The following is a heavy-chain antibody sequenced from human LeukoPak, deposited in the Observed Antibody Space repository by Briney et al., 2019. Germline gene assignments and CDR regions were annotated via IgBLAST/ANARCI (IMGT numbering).Heavy chain of an antibody. J-gene: IGHJ5*02. CDR2: TYYRSKWYN. CDR3: ARDSFNGNNWFDP. CDR1: GDSVSSKSAV. Sequence: SQTLSLTCAISGDSVSSKSAVWNWIRQSPSGGLEWLGRTYYRSKWYNDYAVSVKSRITVNPDTSKNQFSLQLNSVTPEDTAVYYCARDSFNGNNWFDPWGQGTLVTVSS. D-gene: IGHD2-8*01. V-gene: IGHV6-1*01.